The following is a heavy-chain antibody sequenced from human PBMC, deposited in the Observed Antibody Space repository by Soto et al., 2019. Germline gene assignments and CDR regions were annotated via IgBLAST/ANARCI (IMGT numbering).Heavy chain of an antibody. Sequence: VQLVESGGGLVQAGGSLRLSCAASGLTFTGYEVNWVRQSPGKGLEWVSYISSSGATIYYTESVRGRFTISRDNAKNSVYLQMNSLGAEDTAVYYCARAELRYFDWSPSSYWGQGTLVTVSS. CDR3: ARAELRYFDWSPSSY. CDR1: GLTFTGYE. D-gene: IGHD3-9*01. CDR2: ISSSGATI. V-gene: IGHV3-48*03. J-gene: IGHJ4*02.